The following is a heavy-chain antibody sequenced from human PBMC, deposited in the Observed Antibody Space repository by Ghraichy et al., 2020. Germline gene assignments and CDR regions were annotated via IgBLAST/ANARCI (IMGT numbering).Heavy chain of an antibody. Sequence: GGSLRLSCAASGFTFSSYSMNWVRQAPGKGLEWVSSISSSSSYIYYADSVKGRFTISRDNAKNSLYLQMNSLRAEDTAVYYCARDLWSDCSSTSCYTYDYYYGMDFWGQGTTVTVSS. D-gene: IGHD2-2*02. V-gene: IGHV3-21*01. CDR3: ARDLWSDCSSTSCYTYDYYYGMDF. CDR1: GFTFSSYS. CDR2: ISSSSSYI. J-gene: IGHJ6*02.